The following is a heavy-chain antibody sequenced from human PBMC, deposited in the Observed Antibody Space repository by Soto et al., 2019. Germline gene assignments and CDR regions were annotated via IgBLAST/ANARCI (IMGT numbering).Heavy chain of an antibody. CDR1: VGSISSYY. Sequence: SETLCLTCTVSVGSISSYYWSWIRQPPGKGLEWIGYIYHSGPSYYNPSLKSRVTMSVDRSNNQFSLNLNSVTAADTAVYYCGRARGYIDYWGRGTLVXVSS. CDR3: GRARGYIDY. D-gene: IGHD5-18*01. V-gene: IGHV4-59*04. CDR2: IYHSGPS. J-gene: IGHJ4*02.